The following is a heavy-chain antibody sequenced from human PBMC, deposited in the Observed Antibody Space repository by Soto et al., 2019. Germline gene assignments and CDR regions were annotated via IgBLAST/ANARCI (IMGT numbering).Heavy chain of an antibody. CDR2: IIPIFGTA. CDR1: GGTFSSYA. D-gene: IGHD1-1*01. V-gene: IGHV1-69*13. J-gene: IGHJ6*02. Sequence: SVKVSCKASGGTFSSYAISWVRQAPGQGLEWIGGIIPIFGTANYAQKFQGRVTITADESTSTAYVELSSLRSEDTAVYYCASPTKPLYYYYGMDVWGQGTTVTVSS. CDR3: ASPTKPLYYYYGMDV.